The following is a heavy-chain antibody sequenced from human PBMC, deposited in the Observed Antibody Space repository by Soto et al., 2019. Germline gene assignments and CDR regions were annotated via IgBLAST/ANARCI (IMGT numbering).Heavy chain of an antibody. V-gene: IGHV3-23*01. Sequence: PGGSLRLSCAASGFTFSSYAMSWVRQAPGKGLEWVSAISGSGGSTYYADSVKGRFTISRDNSKNTLYLQMNSLRAEDTAVYYCAKDHCSSTSCYIDTYYYYGMDVWGQGTTVTVSS. CDR3: AKDHCSSTSCYIDTYYYYGMDV. CDR2: ISGSGGST. CDR1: GFTFSSYA. D-gene: IGHD2-2*01. J-gene: IGHJ6*02.